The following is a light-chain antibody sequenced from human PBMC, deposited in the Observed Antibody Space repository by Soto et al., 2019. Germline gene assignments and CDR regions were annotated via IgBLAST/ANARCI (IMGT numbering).Light chain of an antibody. Sequence: QSVLTQPPSVSGAPGQRVNISCTGSSSNIGAGYDVHWYQQLPGTAPKLLIYGNRNRPSGVPDRCSGSKSGTSASLAITCLQSEDEADYYCQSYDSSLSGSVVFGGGTKLTVL. CDR3: QSYDSSLSGSVV. J-gene: IGLJ2*01. V-gene: IGLV1-40*01. CDR2: GNR. CDR1: SSNIGAGYD.